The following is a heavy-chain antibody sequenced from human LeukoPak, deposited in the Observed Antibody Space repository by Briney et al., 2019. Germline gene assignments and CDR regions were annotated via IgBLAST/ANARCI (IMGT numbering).Heavy chain of an antibody. CDR2: ITWNRDNI. D-gene: IGHD2-15*01. V-gene: IGHV3-9*01. J-gene: IGHJ6*03. Sequence: PGGSLRLSCTVSGFTFDDYAMHWVRHTPGKGLEWVAGITWNRDNIGYGDSVKGRFTISRDKSKNTLSLQMNGLRVEDTAVYYCAKVMPPGRIRFYSYYMDVWGKGTTVTVS. CDR1: GFTFDDYA. CDR3: AKVMPPGRIRFYSYYMDV.